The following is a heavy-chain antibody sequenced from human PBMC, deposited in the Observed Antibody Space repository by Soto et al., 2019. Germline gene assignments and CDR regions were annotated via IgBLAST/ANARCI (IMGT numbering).Heavy chain of an antibody. Sequence: LELLSPPNTVVGGTISSLCCGWIRQHPRKGLEWIGYIYYSGSTNHNPSLKSRVTISVDTSKNQFSLKLSSVTAADTAVYYCARDFGGNSLYYYGMDVWGQGTTVTVSS. CDR3: ARDFGGNSLYYYGMDV. CDR1: GGTISSLC. CDR2: IYYSGST. D-gene: IGHD3-10*01. V-gene: IGHV4-59*11. J-gene: IGHJ6*02.